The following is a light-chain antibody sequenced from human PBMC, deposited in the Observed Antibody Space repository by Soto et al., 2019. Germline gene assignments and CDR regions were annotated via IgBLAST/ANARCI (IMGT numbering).Light chain of an antibody. CDR3: QQSYRTPRT. Sequence: IRMTQSPSSLSATTGDSVTITFRASQSVSTWLAWYQQRPGKPPKLLIYDASSLQSGVPSRFSGSGAGTDFTLTISSLQPEYFATYYCQQSYRTPRTFGQGTKVEIK. J-gene: IGKJ1*01. CDR2: DAS. V-gene: IGKV1-39*01. CDR1: QSVSTW.